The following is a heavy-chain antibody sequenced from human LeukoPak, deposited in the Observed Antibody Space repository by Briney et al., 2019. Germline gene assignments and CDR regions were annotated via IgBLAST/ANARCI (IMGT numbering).Heavy chain of an antibody. V-gene: IGHV3-23*01. CDR2: ISGSGGTT. D-gene: IGHD4-11*01. CDR3: AKRNAVTAIFPLGY. CDR1: GFTFSTYA. J-gene: IGHJ4*02. Sequence: GGSLRLSCAASGFTFSTYATNWVRQAQGKGLEWVSGISGSGGTTYYADSVQGRLTISRDNSKKPVFLQMNSSRAEDPCVYSCAKRNAVTAIFPLGYWGQRTLGIVSP.